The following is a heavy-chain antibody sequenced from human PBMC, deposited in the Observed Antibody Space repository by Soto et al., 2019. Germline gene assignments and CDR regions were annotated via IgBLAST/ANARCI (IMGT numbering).Heavy chain of an antibody. CDR3: ASYSPAYCGGDCFFDY. CDR1: GGSISSSSYY. V-gene: IGHV4-39*01. J-gene: IGHJ4*02. CDR2: IYYSGST. D-gene: IGHD2-21*01. Sequence: SETLSLTCTVSGGSISSSSYYWGWIRQPPGKGLEWIGSIYYSGSTYYNPSLKSRVTISVDTSKNQFSLKLSSVTAADTAVYYCASYSPAYCGGDCFFDYWGQGTLVTVSS.